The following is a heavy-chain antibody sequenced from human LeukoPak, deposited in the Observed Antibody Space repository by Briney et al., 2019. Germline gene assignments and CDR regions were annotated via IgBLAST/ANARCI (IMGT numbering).Heavy chain of an antibody. V-gene: IGHV3-30*18. Sequence: GRSLRLSCAASGFSFSSYGMHWVRQAPGRGLEWGAGISYDGSNKCYAVSVEGRFIISRDNPNNMLYLQMNSLRAEDTAVYYCAKDTNYYDFWSGYQNAYYFDYWGQGTLVTVSS. CDR2: ISYDGSNK. CDR3: AKDTNYYDFWSGYQNAYYFDY. J-gene: IGHJ4*02. D-gene: IGHD3-3*01. CDR1: GFSFSSYG.